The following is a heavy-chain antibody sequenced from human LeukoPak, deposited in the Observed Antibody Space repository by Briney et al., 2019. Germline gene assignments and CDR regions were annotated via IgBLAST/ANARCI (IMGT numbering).Heavy chain of an antibody. CDR3: ARAVQQLVPFPYLYYYYYMDV. CDR2: IYYSGST. CDR1: GGSISSSSYY. J-gene: IGHJ6*03. Sequence: SETLSLTCTVSGGSISSSSYYWGWIRQPPGKGLEWIGSIYYSGSTYYNPSLKSRVTISVDTSKNQFSLKLSSVTAADTAVYYCARAVQQLVPFPYLYYYYYMDVWGKGTTVTISS. D-gene: IGHD6-13*01. V-gene: IGHV4-39*01.